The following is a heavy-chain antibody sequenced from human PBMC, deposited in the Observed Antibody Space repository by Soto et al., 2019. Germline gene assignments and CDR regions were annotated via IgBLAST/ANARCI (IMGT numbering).Heavy chain of an antibody. D-gene: IGHD5-12*01. CDR2: INPSGGST. CDR1: GYTFSSYY. Sequence: QVQLVQSGAEVKKPGASVKVSCKASGYTFSSYYIHWERQAPGQGPEWMGIINPSGGSTSYAQKFQGRVTMTSDTSTSTVYMDLSSLTSEDTAVYYCARDVGPRTRVVATSNYFDYWGQGTLVTVSS. V-gene: IGHV1-46*01. CDR3: ARDVGPRTRVVATSNYFDY. J-gene: IGHJ4*02.